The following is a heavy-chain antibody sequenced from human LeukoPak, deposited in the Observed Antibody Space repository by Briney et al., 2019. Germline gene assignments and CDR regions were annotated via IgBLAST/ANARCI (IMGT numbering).Heavy chain of an antibody. CDR1: GYTFTSYY. D-gene: IGHD4-11*01. CDR3: ARDNDDYRAYSWFDP. V-gene: IGHV1-2*02. J-gene: IGHJ5*02. Sequence: GASVKVSCKASGYTFTSYYMHWVRQAPGQGLEWMGWINPNSGDTNYAQKFQGKVTMTRDTSISTAYMELSRLRSDDTAVYYCARDNDDYRAYSWFDPWGQGTLVIVSS. CDR2: INPNSGDT.